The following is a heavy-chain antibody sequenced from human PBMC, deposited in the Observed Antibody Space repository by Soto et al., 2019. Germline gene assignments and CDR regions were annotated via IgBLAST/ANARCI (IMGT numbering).Heavy chain of an antibody. V-gene: IGHV2-70*11. D-gene: IGHD1-26*01. CDR3: ARILLGGATNSYYYYVMDV. Sequence: SGPTLVNPTQTLTLTCTFSGFSLSTSGMCVSWIRQPPGKALEWLARIDWDDDKYYSTSLKTRLTISKDTSKNQVVLTMTNMDPVDTATYYCARILLGGATNSYYYYVMDVWGQGTTVTVSS. CDR2: IDWDDDK. J-gene: IGHJ6*02. CDR1: GFSLSTSGMC.